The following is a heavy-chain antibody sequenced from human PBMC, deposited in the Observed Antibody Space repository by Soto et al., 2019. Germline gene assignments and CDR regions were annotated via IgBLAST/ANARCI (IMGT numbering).Heavy chain of an antibody. CDR1: GGSISSYY. J-gene: IGHJ4*02. Sequence: SETLSLTCTVSGGSISSYYWSWIRQPPGKGLEWIGYIYYSGSTNYNPSLKSRVTISVDTSKNQFSLKLSSVTAADTAVYYCARGWDSSSWLLNWGQGTLVTVSS. CDR2: IYYSGST. V-gene: IGHV4-59*01. D-gene: IGHD6-13*01. CDR3: ARGWDSSSWLLN.